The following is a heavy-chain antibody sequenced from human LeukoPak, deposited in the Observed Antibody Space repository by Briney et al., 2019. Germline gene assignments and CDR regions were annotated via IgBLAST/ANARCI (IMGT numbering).Heavy chain of an antibody. J-gene: IGHJ4*02. D-gene: IGHD6-19*01. CDR3: ASYPRYSSTPPFDY. Sequence: ASVKVSCKASGYAFTGQDMHWVRQAPGQGLEWMGWINPNTGGTDYAQKFQGRVTMTRDTTISTAYMELSRLTSDATAVYYCASYPRYSSTPPFDYWGQGTLVTVSS. CDR2: INPNTGGT. V-gene: IGHV1-2*02. CDR1: GYAFTGQD.